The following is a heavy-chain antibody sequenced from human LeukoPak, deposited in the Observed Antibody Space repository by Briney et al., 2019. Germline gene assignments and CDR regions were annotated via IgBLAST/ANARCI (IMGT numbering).Heavy chain of an antibody. J-gene: IGHJ4*02. V-gene: IGHV3-66*01. CDR1: GFTVSSNY. Sequence: QPGGSLRLSCAASGFTVSSNYMSWVRQAPGKGLEWVSDIYSGGSTYYADSVKGRFTISRDNSKNTLYLQMNSLRAEDTAVYYCARAGRYFDWLLFDYWGQGTLVTVSS. CDR3: ARAGRYFDWLLFDY. CDR2: IYSGGST. D-gene: IGHD3-9*01.